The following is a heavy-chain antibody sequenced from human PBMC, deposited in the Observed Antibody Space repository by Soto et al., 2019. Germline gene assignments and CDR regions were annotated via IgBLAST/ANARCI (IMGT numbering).Heavy chain of an antibody. V-gene: IGHV1-69*13. Sequence: SVKVSCKASGGTFSSYAISWVRQAPGQGLEWMGGIIPIFGTANYAQKFQGRVTITADESTSTAYMELSSLRSEDTAVYYCARGSSSPFRYYYYGMDVWGQGTTVTVSS. CDR2: IIPIFGTA. D-gene: IGHD6-6*01. CDR1: GGTFSSYA. J-gene: IGHJ6*02. CDR3: ARGSSSPFRYYYYGMDV.